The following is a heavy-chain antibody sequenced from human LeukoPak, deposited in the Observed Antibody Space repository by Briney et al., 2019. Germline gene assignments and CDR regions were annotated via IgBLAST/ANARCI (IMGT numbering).Heavy chain of an antibody. CDR1: GFTFSSYA. V-gene: IGHV3-33*01. D-gene: IGHD5-24*01. J-gene: IGHJ4*02. CDR2: IWYDGSNK. Sequence: GGSLRLSCAASGFTFSSYAMHWVRQAPGKGLEWVAVIWYDGSNKYYADSVKGRFTISRDNSKNTLYLQMNSLRAEDTAVYYCARDQGDGYRVWYFDYWGQGTLVTVSS. CDR3: ARDQGDGYRVWYFDY.